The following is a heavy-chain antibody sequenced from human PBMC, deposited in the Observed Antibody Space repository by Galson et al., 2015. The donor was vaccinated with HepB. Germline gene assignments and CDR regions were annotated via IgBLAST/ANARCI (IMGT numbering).Heavy chain of an antibody. CDR1: GFIFSGSA. V-gene: IGHV3-73*01. D-gene: IGHD3-10*01. Sequence: LRLSCAASGFIFSGSAMHWVRQASGKGLEWVGRIRSKTYNYATAYAASVKGRFTISRDDSKNTAYLQMNSLKTEDTAVYYCTRPGADNWFDPWGQGTLVTVSS. J-gene: IGHJ5*02. CDR2: IRSKTYNYAT. CDR3: TRPGADNWFDP.